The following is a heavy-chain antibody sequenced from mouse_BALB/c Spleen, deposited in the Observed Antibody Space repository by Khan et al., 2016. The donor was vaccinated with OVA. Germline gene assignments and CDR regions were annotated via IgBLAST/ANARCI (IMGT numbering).Heavy chain of an antibody. J-gene: IGHJ3*01. CDR1: GFTFSNYA. Sequence: EVELVESGGGLVKPGGSLKLSCAASGFTFSNYAMSWVRQSPERRREWVASISSGDSTFYPDSVKGRFTSSRDNARNILYLQMSSLMSEYTAMYYCSRDYWFAYWGQGTLVTVSA. CDR3: SRDYWFAY. CDR2: ISSGDST. V-gene: IGHV5-6-5*01.